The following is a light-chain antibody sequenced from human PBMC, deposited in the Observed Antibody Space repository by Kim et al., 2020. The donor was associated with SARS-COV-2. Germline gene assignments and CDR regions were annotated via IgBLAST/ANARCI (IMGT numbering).Light chain of an antibody. Sequence: SLSPGERAIRSCRASQSVSTFLAWYQQKPGQAPRLLIYGASRRATGIPDRFSGSGSGTDFTLTISRLEPEDFAVYFCHQYDSSPTFGQGTKVDIK. J-gene: IGKJ1*01. V-gene: IGKV3-20*01. CDR1: QSVSTF. CDR2: GAS. CDR3: HQYDSSPT.